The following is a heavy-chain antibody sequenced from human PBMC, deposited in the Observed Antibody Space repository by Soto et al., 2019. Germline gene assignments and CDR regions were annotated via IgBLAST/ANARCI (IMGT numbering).Heavy chain of an antibody. CDR2: INHSGST. D-gene: IGHD3-3*01. CDR1: GWSFSGYY. CDR3: ARGRIPITIFGVVIGVNWFDP. J-gene: IGHJ5*02. Sequence: PSETLSLPCAVYGWSFSGYYWSWIRQPPGKGLEWIGEINHSGSTNYNPSLKSRVTISVDTSKNQFSLKLSSVTAADTAVYYCARGRIPITIFGVVIGVNWFDPWGQGTLVTVSS. V-gene: IGHV4-34*01.